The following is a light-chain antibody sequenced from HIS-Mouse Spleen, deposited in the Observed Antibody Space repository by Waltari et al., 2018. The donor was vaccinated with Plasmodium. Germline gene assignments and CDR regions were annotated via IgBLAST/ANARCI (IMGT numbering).Light chain of an antibody. Sequence: ELVMPQSPATLSVSPGERAPLPCRASQGVSSNLAWYQQKPGQAPRLLIYGASTRATGIPARFSGSGSGTEFTLTISSLQSEDFAVYYCQQYNNWSFTFGPGTKVDIK. CDR2: GAS. V-gene: IGKV3-15*01. CDR3: QQYNNWSFT. CDR1: QGVSSN. J-gene: IGKJ3*01.